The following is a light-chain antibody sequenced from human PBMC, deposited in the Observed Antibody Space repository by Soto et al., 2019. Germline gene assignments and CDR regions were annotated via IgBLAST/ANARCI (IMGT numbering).Light chain of an antibody. CDR3: QHYKT. J-gene: IGKJ1*01. CDR2: GAS. Sequence: EIVLTQSPGTLSLSPGERATLSCRASQSVGSNYLAWYQQKPGQAPRLLIYGASRRATGIPDRFSGNGSGTDFTLTISRLEPEDFAVYYCQHYKTFGQGTKVEIK. CDR1: QSVGSNY. V-gene: IGKV3-20*01.